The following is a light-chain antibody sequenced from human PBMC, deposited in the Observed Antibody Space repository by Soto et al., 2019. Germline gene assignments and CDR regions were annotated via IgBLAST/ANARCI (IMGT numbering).Light chain of an antibody. CDR2: LGS. CDR3: MQALQTPPYT. Sequence: DIVMTQSPLSLPVTPGEPASISCRSSQSLLHSNGYNYLDWYLQKPGQSPQLLIYLGSNRASGVPDRFSGSGSGTDFTLKISRVEAEDVGVYYCMQALQTPPYTFGQGTKLDI. CDR1: QSLLHSNGYNY. V-gene: IGKV2-28*01. J-gene: IGKJ2*01.